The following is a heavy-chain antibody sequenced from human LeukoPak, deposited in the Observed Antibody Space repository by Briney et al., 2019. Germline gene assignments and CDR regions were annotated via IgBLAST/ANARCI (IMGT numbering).Heavy chain of an antibody. D-gene: IGHD6-6*01. CDR3: ARGRGSSS. J-gene: IGHJ4*02. V-gene: IGHV3-30*02. CDR2: IRFDGSNK. CDR1: GFTFSSYG. Sequence: GALRLSCAASGFTFSSYGMHWVRQAPGKGLEWVAFIRFDGSNKYYADSVKGRFTISRDNSKNTLYLQMNSLRAEDTAVYYCARGRGSSSWGQGTLVTVSS.